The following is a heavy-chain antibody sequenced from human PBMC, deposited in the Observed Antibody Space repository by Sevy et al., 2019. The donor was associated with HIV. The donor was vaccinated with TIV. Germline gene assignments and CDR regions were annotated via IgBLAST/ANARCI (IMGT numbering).Heavy chain of an antibody. J-gene: IGHJ4*02. Sequence: GGSLRLSCAASGFTFSSYWMSWVRQAPGKGLEWVANIKQDGSEKYYVDSVKGRFTISRDNAKNSLYLQMNSLRAEDTAVYYWASSSGGGYFDYWGQGTLVTVSS. V-gene: IGHV3-7*01. CDR2: IKQDGSEK. CDR1: GFTFSSYW. CDR3: ASSSGGGYFDY. D-gene: IGHD3-10*01.